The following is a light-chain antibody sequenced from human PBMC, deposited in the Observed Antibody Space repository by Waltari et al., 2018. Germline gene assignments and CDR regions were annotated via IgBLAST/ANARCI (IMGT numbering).Light chain of an antibody. CDR2: AAS. J-gene: IGKJ5*01. CDR3: QQNYSNIIA. CDR1: QTINTY. V-gene: IGKV1-39*01. Sequence: DIQMTQSPSSLSASVGDRVTITCRASQTINTYLNWYQQKPGHDPQLLIYAASKLHSGVPSRFSGSGSATAFTLTISSLQLEDFATYYCQQNYSNIIAFGQGTRLDFK.